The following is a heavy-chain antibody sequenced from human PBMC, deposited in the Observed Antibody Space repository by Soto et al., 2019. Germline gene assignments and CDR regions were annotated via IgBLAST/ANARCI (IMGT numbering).Heavy chain of an antibody. CDR3: PRDPVLRFWEWSGSYNWFGP. V-gene: IGHV1-18*01. CDR2: ISAYNGNT. CDR1: GYTFTSYG. J-gene: IGHJ5*02. D-gene: IGHD3-3*01. Sequence: ASVKVSCKASGYTFTSYGISWLRQAPGRGLEWMAWISAYNGNTNYGQKLQGRVTMTTDTSTSTADMELGRLRSDDRVVYYCPRDPVLRFWEWSGSYNWFGPWGKGPMVTVS.